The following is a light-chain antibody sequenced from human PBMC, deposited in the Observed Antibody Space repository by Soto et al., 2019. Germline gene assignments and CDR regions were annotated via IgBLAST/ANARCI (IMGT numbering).Light chain of an antibody. CDR2: DVN. CDR3: RSYTSSSTVV. J-gene: IGLJ2*01. V-gene: IGLV2-14*01. CDR1: SSDVGSYKY. Sequence: QSALTQPASVSGSPGQSITISCVGSSSDVGSYKYVSWYQQYPGKAPKLMIYDVNNRPPWVSDRFSGSKSGNTASLTISGLQAEDEADYHCRSYTSSSTVVFGGGTKLTVL.